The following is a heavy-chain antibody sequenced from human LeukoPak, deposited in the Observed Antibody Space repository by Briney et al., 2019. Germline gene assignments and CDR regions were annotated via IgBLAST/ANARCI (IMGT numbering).Heavy chain of an antibody. CDR2: IYYSGST. CDR3: ARGVGYYYDSSGYYYPY. D-gene: IGHD3-22*01. Sequence: SETLSLTCTVSGGSISSYYWSWIRQPPGKGLGWIGYIYYSGSTNYNPSLKSRVTISVDTSKNQFSLKLSSVTAADTAVYYCARGVGYYYDSSGYYYPYWGQGTLVTVSS. V-gene: IGHV4-59*01. CDR1: GGSISSYY. J-gene: IGHJ4*02.